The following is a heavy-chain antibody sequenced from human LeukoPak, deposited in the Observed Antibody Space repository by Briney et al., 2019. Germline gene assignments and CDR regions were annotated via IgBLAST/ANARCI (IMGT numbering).Heavy chain of an antibody. Sequence: ASVKVSCKASGGTFSSYAISWVRQAPGQGLEWMGRIIPILGIANYAQKFQGRVTITADKSTSTAYMELSSLRSEDTAVYYCARFIAAAGFNWFDPWGQGTLVTVPS. J-gene: IGHJ5*02. V-gene: IGHV1-69*04. CDR2: IIPILGIA. CDR1: GGTFSSYA. D-gene: IGHD6-13*01. CDR3: ARFIAAAGFNWFDP.